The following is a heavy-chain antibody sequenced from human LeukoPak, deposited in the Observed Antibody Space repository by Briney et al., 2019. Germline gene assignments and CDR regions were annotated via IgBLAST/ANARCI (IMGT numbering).Heavy chain of an antibody. D-gene: IGHD2-21*02. J-gene: IGHJ3*02. Sequence: SGGSLRLSCVASGFTLRVNYMTWIRQTPGRGLEWIGRIYTSGSTNYNPSLKSRVTISVDTSKNQFSLKLSSVTAADTAVYYCARYPSRTASPALSHAFDIWGQGTMVTVSS. V-gene: IGHV4-59*10. CDR1: GFTLRVNY. CDR2: IYTSGST. CDR3: ARYPSRTASPALSHAFDI.